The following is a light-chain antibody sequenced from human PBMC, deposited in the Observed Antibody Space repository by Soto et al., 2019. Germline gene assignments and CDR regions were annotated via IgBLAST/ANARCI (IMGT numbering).Light chain of an antibody. CDR3: QHRSNWPLT. Sequence: DIQMTQSPSSLSASVGDRVTITCRASQSIRRFLAWYQQKPGKAPKLLIYQASNLESGVPSRFSGSGSGTDFTLTISSLEPEDFAVYYCQHRSNWPLTFGGGTKVDIK. CDR2: QAS. V-gene: IGKV1-5*03. J-gene: IGKJ4*01. CDR1: QSIRRF.